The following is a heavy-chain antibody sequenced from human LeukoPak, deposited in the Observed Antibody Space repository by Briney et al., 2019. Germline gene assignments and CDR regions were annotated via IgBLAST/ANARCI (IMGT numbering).Heavy chain of an antibody. CDR1: GFTFSSYG. CDR2: IWYDGSNK. D-gene: IGHD3-10*01. CDR3: AREPPLYYYGSGSYFDY. V-gene: IGHV3-33*08. J-gene: IGHJ4*02. Sequence: GGSLRLSCAASGFTFSSYGMHLVRQAPGKGLEWVAVIWYDGSNKYYADSVKGRFTISRDNTKNTLYLQMNSLRAEDTAVYYCAREPPLYYYGSGSYFDYWGQGTLVTVSS.